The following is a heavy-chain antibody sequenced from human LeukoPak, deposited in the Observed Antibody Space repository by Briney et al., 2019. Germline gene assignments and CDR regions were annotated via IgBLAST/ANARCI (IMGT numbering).Heavy chain of an antibody. CDR1: GFRFSSYA. CDR3: AKDPGLGDIVVVLADY. Sequence: PGGSLRLSCAASGFRFSSYAMSWVRQAPGKGLEWVSAISGSGVSTYYADSVKGRFTISRDNSKNTLYLQMNSLRAEDTAVYYCAKDPGLGDIVVVLADYWGQGTLVTVSS. V-gene: IGHV3-23*01. J-gene: IGHJ4*02. CDR2: ISGSGVST. D-gene: IGHD2-2*01.